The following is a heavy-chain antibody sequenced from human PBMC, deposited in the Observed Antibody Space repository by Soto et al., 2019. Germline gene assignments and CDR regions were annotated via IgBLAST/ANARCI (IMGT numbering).Heavy chain of an antibody. CDR3: ARQSLGYCSGGSCPDY. Sequence: SETLSLTCTVSGGSISSGDYYWNWVRQPPGKGLEWIGEIYHSGSTNYNPSLKSRVTISVDKSKNQFSLKLSSVTAADTAVYYCARQSLGYCSGGSCPDYWGQGTLVTVSS. CDR2: IYHSGST. CDR1: GGSISSGDYY. V-gene: IGHV4-4*02. D-gene: IGHD2-15*01. J-gene: IGHJ4*02.